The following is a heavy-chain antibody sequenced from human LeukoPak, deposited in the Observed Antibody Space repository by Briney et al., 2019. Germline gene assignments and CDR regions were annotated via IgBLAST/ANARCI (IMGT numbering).Heavy chain of an antibody. J-gene: IGHJ4*02. CDR3: VRDRELFY. D-gene: IGHD1-7*01. CDR1: GGSVSSNGYF. V-gene: IGHV4-61*08. CDR2: VYNSGST. Sequence: PSETLSLTCTVSGGSVSSNGYFWNWIRQPPGKGLEWLGYVYNSGSTDYNPSLKSRVTISADTSKNQFSLKLSSVTAADTAVYYCVRDRELFYWGQGTLVTVSS.